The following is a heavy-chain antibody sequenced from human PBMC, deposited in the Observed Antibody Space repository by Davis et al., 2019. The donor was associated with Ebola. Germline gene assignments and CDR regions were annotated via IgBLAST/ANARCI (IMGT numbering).Heavy chain of an antibody. V-gene: IGHV5-10-1*01. Sequence: PGGSLRLSCKVSGYSFTTYWISWVRQMPGKGLEWMGKINPTDSYTNYSPSFQGHVDISTDKSISTAYLQWSSLKASDTAIYYCARQGFDHWGQGTLLTVSS. CDR1: GYSFTTYW. J-gene: IGHJ4*02. CDR2: INPTDSYT. CDR3: ARQGFDH.